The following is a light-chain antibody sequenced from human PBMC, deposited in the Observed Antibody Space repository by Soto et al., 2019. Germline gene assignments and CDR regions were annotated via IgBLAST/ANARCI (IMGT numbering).Light chain of an antibody. Sequence: QSVLTQPASVSGSPGQSITISCTGTSSDVGSYNLVSWYQQHPGKAPKLMIYEGNKRPSGVSNRFSGSKSGNTASLTISGLQAEDEADYYCCSYAGSSTHVFGTGTKVTVL. CDR2: EGN. V-gene: IGLV2-23*01. J-gene: IGLJ1*01. CDR3: CSYAGSSTHV. CDR1: SSDVGSYNL.